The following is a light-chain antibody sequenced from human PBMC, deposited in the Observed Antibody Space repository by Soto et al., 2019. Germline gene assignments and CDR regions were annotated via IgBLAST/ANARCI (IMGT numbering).Light chain of an antibody. Sequence: DIQMTQSPSSLSASVGDRATITCRASQSINSYLNWYQQKPGKAPKLLIYAASSLQSGVPSRFSGSGSGTDFTLTFSSLQPEDFATYYCKQSYTTPRTFGQGTKVEIK. CDR1: QSINSY. CDR3: KQSYTTPRT. CDR2: AAS. J-gene: IGKJ1*01. V-gene: IGKV1-39*01.